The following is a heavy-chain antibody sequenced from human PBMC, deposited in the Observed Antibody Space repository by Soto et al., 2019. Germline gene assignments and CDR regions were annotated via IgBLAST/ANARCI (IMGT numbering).Heavy chain of an antibody. CDR2: ISASGAAT. CDR3: ARDYLGSGWPWIGFDV. Sequence: GGSLRLSCAASGFTFSSYAMTWVRQAPGKGLEWVSGISASGAATYYGDSVKGRFTVSRDNSKNTLYLQMNSLRAEDTAVYYCARDYLGSGWPWIGFDVWGLGTMVTVSS. J-gene: IGHJ3*01. CDR1: GFTFSSYA. V-gene: IGHV3-23*01. D-gene: IGHD6-25*01.